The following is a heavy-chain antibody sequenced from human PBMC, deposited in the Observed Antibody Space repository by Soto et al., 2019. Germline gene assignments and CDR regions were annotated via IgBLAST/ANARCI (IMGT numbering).Heavy chain of an antibody. CDR3: ARTVIKIFGGRCFDT. J-gene: IGHJ5*02. V-gene: IGHV4-39*01. D-gene: IGHD3-3*01. CDR1: GGSISSSSYY. CDR2: IYYSGST. Sequence: PSETLSLTCTVSGGSISSSSYYWGWIRQPPGKGLEWIGSIYYSGSTYYNPSLKSRVTISVDTSKNQFSLKLSSVTAADTAVYYCARTVIKIFGGRCFDTWGQGTLVTVSS.